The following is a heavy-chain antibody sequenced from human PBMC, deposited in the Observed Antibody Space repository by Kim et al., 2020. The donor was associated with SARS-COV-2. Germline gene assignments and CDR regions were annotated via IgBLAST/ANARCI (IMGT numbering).Heavy chain of an antibody. D-gene: IGHD3-3*01. CDR2: IYYSGST. V-gene: IGHV4-31*03. J-gene: IGHJ6*02. Sequence: SETLSLTCTVSGGSISSGGYYWSWIRQHPGKGLEWIGYIYYSGSTYYNPSLKSRVTISVDTSKNQFSLKLSSVTAADTAVYYCARGAADFWSGEAPANYGMDVWGQGTTVTVSS. CDR3: ARGAADFWSGEAPANYGMDV. CDR1: GGSISSGGYY.